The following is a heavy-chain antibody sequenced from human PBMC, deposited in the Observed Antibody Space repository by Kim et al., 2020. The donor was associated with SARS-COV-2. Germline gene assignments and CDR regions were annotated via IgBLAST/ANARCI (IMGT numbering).Heavy chain of an antibody. Sequence: KSRVTISVDTSKSQFSLKLSSVTAADTAVYYCARELRYCSGGSCYSGVFDYWGQGTLVTVSS. V-gene: IGHV4-31*02. CDR3: ARELRYCSGGSCYSGVFDY. J-gene: IGHJ4*02. D-gene: IGHD2-15*01.